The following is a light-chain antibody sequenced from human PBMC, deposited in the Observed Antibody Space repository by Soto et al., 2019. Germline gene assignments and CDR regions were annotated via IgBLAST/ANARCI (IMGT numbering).Light chain of an antibody. CDR1: SSNIGSNY. CDR3: AAWDGRLSGVV. J-gene: IGLJ2*01. Sequence: QSVLTQPPSASGTPGQRVTISCSGSSSNIGSNYVYWYQQLPGTAPKLLIYRNNQRPSGVPDRFSGSKSGTSDSLAISGLRSEDEADYYCAAWDGRLSGVVFGGGNKLTV. CDR2: RNN. V-gene: IGLV1-47*01.